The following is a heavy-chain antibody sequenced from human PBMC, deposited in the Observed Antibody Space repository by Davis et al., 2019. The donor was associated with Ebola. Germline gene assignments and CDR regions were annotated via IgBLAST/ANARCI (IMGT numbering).Heavy chain of an antibody. Sequence: GSLRLSCAVYGGSFSGYYWSWIRQPPGKGLEWIGEINHSGSTNYNPSLKSRVTISVDTSKNQFSLKLSSVTAADTAVYYCARLRYYYGMDVWGQGTTVTVSS. J-gene: IGHJ6*02. CDR3: ARLRYYYGMDV. CDR2: INHSGST. V-gene: IGHV4-34*01. CDR1: GGSFSGYY.